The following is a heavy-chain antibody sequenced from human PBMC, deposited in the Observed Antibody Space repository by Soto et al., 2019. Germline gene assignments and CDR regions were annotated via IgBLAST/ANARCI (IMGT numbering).Heavy chain of an antibody. CDR3: ARGRGLQLRDAEYFQH. V-gene: IGHV1-2*04. Sequence: ASVKVSCKASGYTFTGYYMHWVRQAPGQGLEWMGWINPNSGGTNYAQKFQGWVTMTRDTSISTAYMELSRLRSDDTAVYYCARGRGLQLRDAEYFQHWGQGTLVTVSS. CDR2: INPNSGGT. CDR1: GYTFTGYY. D-gene: IGHD5-12*01. J-gene: IGHJ1*01.